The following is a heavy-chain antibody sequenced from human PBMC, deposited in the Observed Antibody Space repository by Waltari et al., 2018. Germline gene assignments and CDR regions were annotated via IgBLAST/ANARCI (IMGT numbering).Heavy chain of an antibody. J-gene: IGHJ4*02. CDR3: AHLYCSSTTCHLFDY. V-gene: IGHV2-5*02. CDR1: GFSLSTSGVG. Sequence: QITLKESGPTLVKPTQTLTLTCTFSGFSLSTSGVGVGWIRQPQGKALDGLTLIFCDDEKSYRQSLTSTLNITKDTSKNQLVIAMTNMDDAETATYSCAHLYCSSTTCHLFDYWGQGTLVTVSS. CDR2: IFCDDEK. D-gene: IGHD2-2*01.